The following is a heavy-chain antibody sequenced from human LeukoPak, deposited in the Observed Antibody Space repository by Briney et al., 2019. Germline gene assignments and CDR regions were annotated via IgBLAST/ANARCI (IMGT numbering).Heavy chain of an antibody. D-gene: IGHD4-17*01. V-gene: IGHV4-30-4*01. Sequence: SQTLSLTCTVSGDSISSGDYYWSWIRQPPGKGLEWIGYVYYSGSTYYNPSLKSRVTISVDTSKNQFSLKLSSVTAADTAVYYCARVGDTTVIDYWGQGTLVTVSS. CDR2: VYYSGST. CDR1: GDSISSGDYY. CDR3: ARVGDTTVIDY. J-gene: IGHJ4*02.